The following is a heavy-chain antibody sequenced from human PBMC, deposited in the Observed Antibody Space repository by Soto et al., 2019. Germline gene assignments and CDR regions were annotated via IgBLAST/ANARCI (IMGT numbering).Heavy chain of an antibody. CDR3: ARVLTQLGDAFDI. J-gene: IGHJ3*02. Sequence: GASVKVSCKASGYTFTSYDINWVRQATGQGLEWMGWMNPNSGNTGYAQKFQGRVTMTRNTSISTAYMELSSLRSEDTAVYYCARVLTQLGDAFDIWGQGTMVTVSS. D-gene: IGHD6-13*01. CDR1: GYTFTSYD. CDR2: MNPNSGNT. V-gene: IGHV1-8*01.